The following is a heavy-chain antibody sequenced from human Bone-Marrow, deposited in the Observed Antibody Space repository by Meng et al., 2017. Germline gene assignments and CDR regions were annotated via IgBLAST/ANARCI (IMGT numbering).Heavy chain of an antibody. CDR1: GFIFSNYE. CDR3: ARDIWGYATSFDY. Sequence: GESLKISCAASGFIFSNYEMNWVRQAPGRGLEWLSYISSRGGTIYYADSVKGRFTISRDNAKNSLYLQMNSLRAEDTAVYYCARDIWGYATSFDYWGQGTLVTVSS. V-gene: IGHV3-48*03. D-gene: IGHD3-16*01. CDR2: ISSRGGTI. J-gene: IGHJ4*02.